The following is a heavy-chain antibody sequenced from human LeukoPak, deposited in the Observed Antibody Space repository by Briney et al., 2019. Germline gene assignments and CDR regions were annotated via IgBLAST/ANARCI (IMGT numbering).Heavy chain of an antibody. CDR3: ATGYCSSTNCRIDY. J-gene: IGHJ4*02. V-gene: IGHV1-69*05. CDR1: GYTFTNFS. Sequence: GASVKVSCKASGYTFTNFSVNWVRQAPGQGLEWMGGIIPIFGTANYAQKFQGRVTITTDESTSTAYMELRSLRSDDTAVYYCATGYCSSTNCRIDYWGQGTLVSVSS. D-gene: IGHD2-2*03. CDR2: IIPIFGTA.